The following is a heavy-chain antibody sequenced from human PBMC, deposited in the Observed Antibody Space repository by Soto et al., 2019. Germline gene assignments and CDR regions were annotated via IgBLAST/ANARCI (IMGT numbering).Heavy chain of an antibody. V-gene: IGHV4-39*01. D-gene: IGHD3-22*01. CDR1: GGTISSSSYY. J-gene: IGHJ4*02. Sequence: SETMSVTSPVAGGTISSSSYYWDRNSQPPGKGLEWIGSIYYSGSTYYNPSLKSRVTISVDTSQNQFSLKLSSVTAADTAVYYCARRGRSGYRLIDYWGQGTLVTVSS. CDR2: IYYSGST. CDR3: ARRGRSGYRLIDY.